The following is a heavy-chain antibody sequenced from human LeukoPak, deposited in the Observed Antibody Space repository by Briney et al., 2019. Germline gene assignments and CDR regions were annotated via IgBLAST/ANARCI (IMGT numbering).Heavy chain of an antibody. CDR1: GGSFSGYY. CDR3: ARSRGGGYDLSVNWFDP. CDR2: INHSGST. J-gene: IGHJ5*02. D-gene: IGHD5-12*01. V-gene: IGHV4-34*01. Sequence: SETLSLTCAVYGGSFSGYYWSWIRQPPGKGLEWIGEINHSGSTNYNPSLKSRVTISVDTSKNQFSLKLSSVTAADTAVYYCARSRGGGYDLSVNWFDPWGQGTLVTVSS.